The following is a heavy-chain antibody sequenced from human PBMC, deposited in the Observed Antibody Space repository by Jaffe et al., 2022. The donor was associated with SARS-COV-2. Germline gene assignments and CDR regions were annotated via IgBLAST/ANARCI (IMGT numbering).Heavy chain of an antibody. CDR1: GFTFSSYG. J-gene: IGHJ4*02. V-gene: IGHV3-30*18. Sequence: QVQLVESGGGVVQPGRSLRLSCAASGFTFSSYGMHWVRQAPGKGLEWVAVISYDGSNKYYADSVKGRFTISRDNSKNTLYLQMNSLRAEDTAVYYCAKASYHGYLDYWGQGTLVTVSS. CDR3: AKASYHGYLDY. CDR2: ISYDGSNK.